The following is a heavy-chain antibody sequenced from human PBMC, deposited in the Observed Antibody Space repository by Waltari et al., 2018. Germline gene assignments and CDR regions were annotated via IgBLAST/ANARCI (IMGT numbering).Heavy chain of an antibody. CDR2: VNPDDDET. CDR1: GYTFTDYY. J-gene: IGHJ4*02. D-gene: IGHD2-21*01. V-gene: IGHV1-69-2*01. CDR3: ATGAYCGGDCSFDY. Sequence: EVQLVQSGAEVKKPGATVKISCEVSGYTFTDYYIHWVQQAPGKGLEWMGLVNPDDDETIYAEKFQARVTITADTSTDTAYMALSSLRSEDTAVYYCATGAYCGGDCSFDYWGQGTLVTVSS.